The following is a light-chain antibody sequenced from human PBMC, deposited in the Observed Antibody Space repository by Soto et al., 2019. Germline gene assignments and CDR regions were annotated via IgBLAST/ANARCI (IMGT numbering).Light chain of an antibody. Sequence: DIQMTQSPSTLSGSVGDRVTITCRASQTISSWLSWYQQKPGKAPKLLIYKASTLKSGVPSRFSGSGSGTEFTLTISSLQPDDFATYYCQNYNSYSEAFGQRTKVELK. CDR1: QTISSW. CDR2: KAS. CDR3: QNYNSYSEA. J-gene: IGKJ1*01. V-gene: IGKV1-5*03.